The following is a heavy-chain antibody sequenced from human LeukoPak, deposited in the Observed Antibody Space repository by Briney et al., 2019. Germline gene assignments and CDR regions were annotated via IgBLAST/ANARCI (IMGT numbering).Heavy chain of an antibody. CDR1: GGSLSSGDYS. CDR3: ARPTFSGYYSGPFDI. D-gene: IGHD3-22*01. J-gene: IGHJ3*02. V-gene: IGHV4-30-2*03. CDR2: IYYSGST. Sequence: SETLSLTCAVSGGSLSSGDYSWSWIRQPPGKGLEWIGSIYYSGSTYYNPSLKSRVTISVDTSKNQFSLKLSSVTAADTAVYFCARPTFSGYYSGPFDIWGQGTIVTVSS.